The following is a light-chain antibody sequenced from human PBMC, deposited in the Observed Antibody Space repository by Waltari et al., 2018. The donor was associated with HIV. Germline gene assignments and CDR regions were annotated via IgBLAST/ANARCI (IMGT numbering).Light chain of an antibody. CDR3: LTYVSDSGTWK. Sequence: QSPLTQPASVSGNPGQSVTITCTGTNIDVGTYNLVSWYQQHTGKAPKLLIYDVSKRPSGVSSRFSGSKSGYWASLTISGLLAEDESYYFCLTYVSDSGTWKFGGGTYLTV. CDR2: DVS. CDR1: NIDVGTYNL. V-gene: IGLV2-23*02. J-gene: IGLJ3*02.